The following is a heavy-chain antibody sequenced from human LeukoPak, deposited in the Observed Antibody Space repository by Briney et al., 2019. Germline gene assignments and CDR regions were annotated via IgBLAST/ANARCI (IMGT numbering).Heavy chain of an antibody. J-gene: IGHJ4*02. V-gene: IGHV3-53*01. CDR3: ARGVEPLAADSLAY. CDR1: GFTVITND. Sequence: GGSLRLSCAASGFTVITNDMTWVRQAPGKGLEWVSVLYSDGNTKYADSVQGRFTISRDNSKNTLYLEMNSLSPDDTAVYYCARGVEPLAADSLAYWGQGTLVTVSS. D-gene: IGHD1-14*01. CDR2: LYSDGNT.